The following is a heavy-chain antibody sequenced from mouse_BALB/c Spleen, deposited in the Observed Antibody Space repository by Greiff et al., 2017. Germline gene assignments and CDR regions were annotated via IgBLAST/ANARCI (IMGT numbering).Heavy chain of an antibody. J-gene: IGHJ4*01. D-gene: IGHD2-1*01. V-gene: IGHV5-17*02. CDR3: ARSGGNYGAMDY. CDR2: ISSGSSTI. Sequence: EGQLVESGGGLVQPGGSRKLSCAASGFTFSSFGMHWVRQAPEKGLEWVAYISSGSSTIYYADTVKGRFTISRDNPKNTLFLQMTSLRSEDTAMYYCARSGGNYGAMDYWGQGTSVTVSS. CDR1: GFTFSSFG.